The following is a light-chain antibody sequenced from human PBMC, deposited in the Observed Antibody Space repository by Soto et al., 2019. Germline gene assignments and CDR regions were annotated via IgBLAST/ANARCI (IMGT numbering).Light chain of an antibody. CDR1: SSDVGGYNF. J-gene: IGLJ1*01. CDR3: SSYAGSSHYV. V-gene: IGLV2-8*01. CDR2: EVN. Sequence: QSVLTQPPSASGSPGQSVTISCTGTSSDVGGYNFVSWYQQHPGKAPKLMIYEVNKRPSGVPDRFSGFKSGNTASLTVSGLQAEDEADYYCSSYAGSSHYVFGTGTKLTVL.